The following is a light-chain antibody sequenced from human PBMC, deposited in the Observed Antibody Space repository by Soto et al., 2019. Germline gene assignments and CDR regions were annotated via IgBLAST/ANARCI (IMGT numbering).Light chain of an antibody. V-gene: IGKV3-20*01. J-gene: IGKJ5*01. CDR3: QQYGSSPIT. CDR2: GAS. CDR1: QTVSSS. Sequence: VVTHAPSAMCLCQGAMATLSCRASQTVSSSLAWYQQKTGQAPRLLSAGASTRATGIPDRCSGRGEKTDCTRTLRRLEPEDFAVYYCQQYGSSPITFGKGTRLEIK.